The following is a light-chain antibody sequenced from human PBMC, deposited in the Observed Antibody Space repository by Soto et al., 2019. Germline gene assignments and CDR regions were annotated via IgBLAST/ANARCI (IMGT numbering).Light chain of an antibody. CDR3: SSYSIKSTPV. V-gene: IGLV2-14*01. J-gene: IGLJ3*02. Sequence: QSALTQPASVSGSPGQSITISCTGTSGDVGGYNFVSWYQQHPGEGPKLIIYEVTNRPSGVSDRFSGSKSGYTASLTISGLQADDEGDYYCSSYSIKSTPVFGGGTKLTVL. CDR1: SGDVGGYNF. CDR2: EVT.